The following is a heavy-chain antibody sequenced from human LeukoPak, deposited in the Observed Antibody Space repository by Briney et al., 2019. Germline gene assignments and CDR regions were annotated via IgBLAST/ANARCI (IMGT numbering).Heavy chain of an antibody. J-gene: IGHJ3*02. CDR1: GGTFSSYA. CDR2: IIPIFGTA. V-gene: IGHV1-69*13. CDR3: ARDSGQLVVYDAFDI. Sequence: ASVKVSCKASGGTFSSYAISWVRQAPGQGLEWMGGIIPIFGTANYAQKFQGRVTITADESTSTAYMELSSLRSEDTAVYYCARDSGQLVVYDAFDIWGQGTMVTVSS. D-gene: IGHD6-13*01.